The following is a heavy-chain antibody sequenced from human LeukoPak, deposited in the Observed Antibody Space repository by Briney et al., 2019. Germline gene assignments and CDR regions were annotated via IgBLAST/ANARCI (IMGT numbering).Heavy chain of an antibody. V-gene: IGHV3-23*01. J-gene: IGHJ4*02. CDR3: AKGVRGVVVAARDYFDY. CDR2: ISGSGGST. D-gene: IGHD2-15*01. Sequence: GGSLRPSCAASGFTFSSYAMSWVRQAPGKGLEWVSAISGSGGSTYYADSVKGRFTISRDNSKNTLYLQMNSLRAEDTAVYYCAKGVRGVVVAARDYFDYWGQGTLVTVSS. CDR1: GFTFSSYA.